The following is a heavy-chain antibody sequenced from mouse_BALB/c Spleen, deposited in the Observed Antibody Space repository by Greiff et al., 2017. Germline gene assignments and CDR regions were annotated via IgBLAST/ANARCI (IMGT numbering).Heavy chain of an antibody. D-gene: IGHD2-14*01. CDR2: IWRGGST. Sequence: QVQLQQSGPSLVQPSQSLSITCTVSGFSLTSYGVHWVRQSPGKGLEWLGVIWRGGSTDYNAAFMSRLSITKDNSKSQVFFKMNSLQADDTAIYYCAKNWGDLKVRLDYAMDYWGQGTSVTVSS. J-gene: IGHJ4*01. CDR3: AKNWGDLKVRLDYAMDY. CDR1: GFSLTSYG. V-gene: IGHV2-5-1*01.